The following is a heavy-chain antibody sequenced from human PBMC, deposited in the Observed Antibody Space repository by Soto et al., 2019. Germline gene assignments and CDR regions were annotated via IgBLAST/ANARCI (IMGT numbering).Heavy chain of an antibody. CDR1: GGSFSGYY. J-gene: IGHJ4*02. V-gene: IGHV4-34*01. Sequence: SETLSLTCAVYGGSFSGYYWSWIRQPPGKGLEWIGEINHSGSTNYNPSLKSRVTISVDTSKNQFSLKLSSVTAADTAVYYCARVPAFSGSYIDYWGQGTLVTVSS. CDR2: INHSGST. D-gene: IGHD1-26*01. CDR3: ARVPAFSGSYIDY.